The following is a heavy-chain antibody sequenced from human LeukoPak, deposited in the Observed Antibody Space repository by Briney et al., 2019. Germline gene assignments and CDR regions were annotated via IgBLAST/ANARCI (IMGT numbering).Heavy chain of an antibody. CDR2: ISYDGSNK. V-gene: IGHV3-30*04. J-gene: IGHJ1*01. D-gene: IGHD6-13*01. CDR3: ARDDGSSWYEYFQH. Sequence: GGSLRLSCAASGFTFSSYAMHWVRQAPGKGLEGVAVISYDGSNKYYADSVKGRFTISRDNSTNTLYLQMNSLRAEDTAVYYCARDDGSSWYEYFQHWGQGTLVTVSS. CDR1: GFTFSSYA.